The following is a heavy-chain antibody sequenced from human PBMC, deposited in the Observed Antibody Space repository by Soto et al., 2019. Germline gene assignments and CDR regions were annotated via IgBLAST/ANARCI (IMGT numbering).Heavy chain of an antibody. CDR2: TYYRSKWDN. Sequence: SQTGSLTCVLSANSVSSTSAAWIWIRQSQSRGLEWLGRTYYRSKWDNDSAVSVTSRLPINPDTSKNQFSLHLDSVIPEETPVHYCAGVAAFSGMEVWGQRTPVTAS. CDR1: ANSVSSTSAA. CDR3: AGVAAFSGMEV. V-gene: IGHV6-1*01. J-gene: IGHJ6*02. D-gene: IGHD2-15*01.